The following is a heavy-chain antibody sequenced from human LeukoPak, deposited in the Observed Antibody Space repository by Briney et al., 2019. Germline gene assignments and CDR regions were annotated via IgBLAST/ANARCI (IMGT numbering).Heavy chain of an antibody. V-gene: IGHV1-8*02. D-gene: IGHD4-17*01. CDR3: ARAIRGVYGDYAPGYYYYYMDV. CDR1: GYTFTGYY. CDR2: MNPNSGNT. Sequence: ASVKVSCKASGYTFTGYYMHWVRQAPGQGLEWMGWMNPNSGNTGYAQKFQGRVTMTRNTSISTAYMELSSQRSEDTAVYYCARAIRGVYGDYAPGYYYYYMDVWGKGTTVTVSS. J-gene: IGHJ6*03.